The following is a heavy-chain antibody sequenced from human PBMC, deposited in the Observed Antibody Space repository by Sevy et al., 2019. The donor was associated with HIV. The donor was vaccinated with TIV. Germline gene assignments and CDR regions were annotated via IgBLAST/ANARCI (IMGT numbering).Heavy chain of an antibody. Sequence: GGSLRLSCAASGFTFSSFSMNWVRQAPGKTLEWISYISSGGSSIYYADSVKGRFSISRGNAKRPLYLQMNSLRDEDTAVYYCARASSPYCGGDCLYAFNIWGQGTMVTVSS. D-gene: IGHD2-21*02. J-gene: IGHJ3*02. CDR2: ISSGGSSI. CDR3: ARASSPYCGGDCLYAFNI. V-gene: IGHV3-48*02. CDR1: GFTFSSFS.